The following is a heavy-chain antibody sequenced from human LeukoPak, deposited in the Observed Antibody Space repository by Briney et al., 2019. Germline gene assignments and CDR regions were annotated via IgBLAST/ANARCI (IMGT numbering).Heavy chain of an antibody. CDR1: GGSITSGGDF. CDR2: IYTSGST. J-gene: IGHJ4*02. CDR3: TTSDYYDSSGYYSPLDY. Sequence: PSQTLSLTCTVSGGSITSGGDFWSWIRQPAGRGLEWIGRIYTSGSTNYNPSLKSRVTISVDTSKNQFSLNLNSVIAADTAVYYCTTSDYYDSSGYYSPLDYWGQGTLVTVSS. V-gene: IGHV4-61*02. D-gene: IGHD3-22*01.